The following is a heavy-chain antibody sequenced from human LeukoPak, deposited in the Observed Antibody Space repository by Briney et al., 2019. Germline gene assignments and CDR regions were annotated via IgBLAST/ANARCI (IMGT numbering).Heavy chain of an antibody. V-gene: IGHV3-66*01. D-gene: IGHD6-13*01. CDR2: IYSGGST. J-gene: IGHJ4*02. CDR1: GFTVSSNY. CDR3: ARVRAAGTEYFDY. Sequence: GGSLRLSCAASGFTVSSNYMSWVRQAPGKGLEWVSVIYSGGSTYYADSVKGRFTISRDNSKNTLYLQMNSLRAEDTAVYYCARVRAAGTEYFDYWGQGTLVTVSS.